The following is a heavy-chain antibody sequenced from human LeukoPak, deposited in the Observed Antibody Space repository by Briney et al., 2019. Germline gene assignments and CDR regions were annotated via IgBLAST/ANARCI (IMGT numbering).Heavy chain of an antibody. CDR1: GGTFSSYA. J-gene: IGHJ4*02. CDR2: IIPILGIA. V-gene: IGHV1-69*04. CDR3: ASQRADLAHYDILTGPEY. Sequence: ASVKVSRKASGGTFSSYAISWVRQAPGQGLEWMGRIIPILGIANYAQKFQGRVTITADKSTSTAYMELSSLRSEDTAVYYCASQRADLAHYDILTGPEYWGQGTLVTVSP. D-gene: IGHD3-9*01.